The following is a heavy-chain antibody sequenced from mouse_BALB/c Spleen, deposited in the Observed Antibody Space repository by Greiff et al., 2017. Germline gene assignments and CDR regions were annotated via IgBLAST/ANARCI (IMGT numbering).Heavy chain of an antibody. D-gene: IGHD1-2*01. CDR3: ASNTTATYYYAMDY. CDR1: GFNIKDTY. V-gene: IGHV14-3*02. CDR2: IDPANGNT. J-gene: IGHJ4*01. Sequence: EVQLQQSGAELVKSGASVKLSCTASGFNIKDTYMHWVKQRPEQGLEWIGRIDPANGNTKYDPKFQGKATITADTSSNTAYLQLSSLTSEDTAVYLSASNTTATYYYAMDYWGQGTTLTVSS.